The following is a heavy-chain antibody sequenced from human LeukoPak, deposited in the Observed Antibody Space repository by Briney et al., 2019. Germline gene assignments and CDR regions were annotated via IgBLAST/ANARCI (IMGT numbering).Heavy chain of an antibody. V-gene: IGHV3-11*04. J-gene: IGHJ4*02. Sequence: GGSLRLSCAASGFTFSDYYMSWIRQAPGKGLEWVSYISSSGSTIYYADSVKGRFTISRDNAKNSLYLQMNSLRAEDTAVYYCARPYYYDSSGYYRDWGQGTLVTVSS. CDR1: GFTFSDYY. D-gene: IGHD3-22*01. CDR3: ARPYYYDSSGYYRD. CDR2: ISSSGSTI.